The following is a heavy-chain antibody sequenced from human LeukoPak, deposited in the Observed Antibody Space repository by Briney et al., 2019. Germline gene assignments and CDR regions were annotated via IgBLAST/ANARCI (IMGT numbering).Heavy chain of an antibody. Sequence: GRSLRLSCAASGFTFSSYAMHWTRQAPGKGLEWVAVISYDGSNKYYADSVKGRFTISRDNSKNTLYLQMNSLRAEDTAVYYCARLHDSSGYYQYYFDYWGQGTLVTVSS. J-gene: IGHJ4*02. V-gene: IGHV3-30-3*01. CDR2: ISYDGSNK. CDR3: ARLHDSSGYYQYYFDY. CDR1: GFTFSSYA. D-gene: IGHD3-22*01.